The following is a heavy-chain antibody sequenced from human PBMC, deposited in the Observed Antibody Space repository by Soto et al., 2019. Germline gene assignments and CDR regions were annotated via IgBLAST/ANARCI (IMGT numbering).Heavy chain of an antibody. CDR2: INHSGST. CDR1: GGSFSGYD. Sequence: QVQLQQWGAGLLKPSETLSLTCAVYGGSFSGYDWTWIRQPPGTGLEWIGEINHSGSTNYNPSLKSRVTISVDTSKCQFSLKLTSVTAADTAVYYCARDKITGLFDYWGQGTLVTVSS. V-gene: IGHV4-34*01. J-gene: IGHJ4*02. D-gene: IGHD2-8*02. CDR3: ARDKITGLFDY.